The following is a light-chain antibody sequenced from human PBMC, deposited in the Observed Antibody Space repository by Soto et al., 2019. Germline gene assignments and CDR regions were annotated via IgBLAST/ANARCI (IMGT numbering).Light chain of an antibody. CDR2: AAS. J-gene: IGKJ4*01. Sequence: DIQMTQSPSSLSASVGDRVTITCRASQSISIYLNWYQQKPGKAPKLLIYAASSLQSGVPSRFSGSGSGTDFTLTISSLQTEDLATYYCKESLTTPLTFGGGTKVEIK. CDR3: KESLTTPLT. CDR1: QSISIY. V-gene: IGKV1-39*01.